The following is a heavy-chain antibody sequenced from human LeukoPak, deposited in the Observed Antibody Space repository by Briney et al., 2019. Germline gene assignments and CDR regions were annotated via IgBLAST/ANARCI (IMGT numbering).Heavy chain of an antibody. V-gene: IGHV4-34*01. J-gene: IGHJ4*02. CDR2: INHSGST. CDR1: GGSFSGYY. CDR3: ARGKSNPKFDY. Sequence: SETLSLTCAVYGGSFSGYYWSWIRQPPGKRLEWIGEINHSGSTNYNPSLKSRVTISVDTSKNQFSLKLSSVTAADTAVYYCARGKSNPKFDYWGQGTLVTVSS.